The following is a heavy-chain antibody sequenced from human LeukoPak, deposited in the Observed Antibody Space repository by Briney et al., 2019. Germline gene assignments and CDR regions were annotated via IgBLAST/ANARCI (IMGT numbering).Heavy chain of an antibody. CDR2: ISGAGGTT. J-gene: IGHJ6*01. CDR3: AQGSAAGIYLMDV. CDR1: GFTFSGYG. Sequence: PGGSLRLSCAASGFTFSGYGMRWVRQAPGKGLEWVSRISGAGGTTYYAASLRGRFTISRDSSKNSLYLQMNSLRTEDAALYYCAQGSAAGIYLMDVLGQGNTVT. V-gene: IGHV3-43*02. D-gene: IGHD6-13*01.